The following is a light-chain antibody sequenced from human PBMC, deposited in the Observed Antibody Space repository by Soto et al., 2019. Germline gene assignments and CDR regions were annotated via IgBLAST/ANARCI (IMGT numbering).Light chain of an antibody. CDR3: CSYAGTTTYV. Sequence: QSALTQPASVSGSPGQSITISCTGTSSDVGGYNYVSWYQHHPGKAPKLMIYEVTKRPSGISDRFSGSKSGNTASLTISRLQAEDEADYYCCSYAGTTTYVFGTGTKVTVL. V-gene: IGLV2-23*02. J-gene: IGLJ1*01. CDR1: SSDVGGYNY. CDR2: EVT.